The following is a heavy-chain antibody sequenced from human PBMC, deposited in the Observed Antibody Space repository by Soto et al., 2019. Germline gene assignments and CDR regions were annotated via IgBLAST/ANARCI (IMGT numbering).Heavy chain of an antibody. J-gene: IGHJ4*02. CDR2: IIPVFGTA. CDR3: AGWRVASWLNGFGY. CDR1: GGTFISYA. V-gene: IGHV1-69*01. D-gene: IGHD5-12*01. Sequence: QVQLVQSGAEVKKPGSSVKVSCKVSGGTFISYAISWVRQAPGRGLEWMGGIIPVFGTANDTQKFQGRVTISADESTSPAYLEVSSRRSEATALSYCAGWRVASWLNGFGYWGQGTLVTVSS.